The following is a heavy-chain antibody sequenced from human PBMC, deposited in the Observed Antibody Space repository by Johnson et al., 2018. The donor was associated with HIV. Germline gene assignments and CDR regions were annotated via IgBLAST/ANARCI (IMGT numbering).Heavy chain of an antibody. CDR3: ARDQGSSSSGGPDAFDI. CDR2: ISSSGSTI. V-gene: IGHV3-11*04. Sequence: VQLVESGGGVVQPGRSLRLSSAASGFTLSDSYMSWIRQAPGKGLEWVSYISSSGSTIYYADSVKGRFTISRDNSKNTLYLQMNSLRAEDTAVYYCARDQGSSSSGGPDAFDIWGQGTMVTVSS. D-gene: IGHD6-6*01. J-gene: IGHJ3*02. CDR1: GFTLSDSY.